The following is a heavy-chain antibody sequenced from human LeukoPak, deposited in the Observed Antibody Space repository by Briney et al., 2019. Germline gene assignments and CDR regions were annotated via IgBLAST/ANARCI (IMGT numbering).Heavy chain of an antibody. CDR2: TNAGNGDT. J-gene: IGHJ4*02. CDR1: GYTFSSHA. V-gene: IGHV1-3*01. Sequence: ASVKVSCKASGYTFSSHAVHWVRQAPGQRLEWMGWTNAGNGDTKYSQKFQDRVTITRDTSASTAYMELSSLRSEDTAVYYCAIHCSGGSCSRSYYFDYWGQGTRVTVSS. CDR3: AIHCSGGSCSRSYYFDY. D-gene: IGHD2-15*01.